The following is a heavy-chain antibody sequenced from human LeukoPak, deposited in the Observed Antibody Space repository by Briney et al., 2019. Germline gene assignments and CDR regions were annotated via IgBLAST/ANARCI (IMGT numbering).Heavy chain of an antibody. D-gene: IGHD3-3*01. CDR3: ARLKDYDFWSGYWQYYFDY. V-gene: IGHV4-39*01. CDR1: RGSISTSSYY. J-gene: IGHJ4*02. Sequence: PSETLSLTRTVSRGSISTSSYYWGWIRQPPGRGLEWIGSIYYSGSTYYSPALKGRVTISVDTSKNQFSLKLSSVTAADTAVYYCARLKDYDFWSGYWQYYFDYWGQGTLVTVSS. CDR2: IYYSGST.